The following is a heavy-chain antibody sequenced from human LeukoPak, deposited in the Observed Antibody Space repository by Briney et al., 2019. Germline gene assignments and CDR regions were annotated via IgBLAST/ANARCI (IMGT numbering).Heavy chain of an antibody. J-gene: IGHJ3*01. Sequence: PGGSLRLSCAASGLNFSSYGMHWVRQAPGKGLEWVAVVSSDGDNTYYADSVKGRFTISRDNSKNTLYLQMNSLRAEDTAVYYCAKTPISSITSVLGGTAFDLWGQGAMVTVSS. V-gene: IGHV3-30*18. D-gene: IGHD1-1*01. CDR1: GLNFSSYG. CDR3: AKTPISSITSVLGGTAFDL. CDR2: VSSDGDNT.